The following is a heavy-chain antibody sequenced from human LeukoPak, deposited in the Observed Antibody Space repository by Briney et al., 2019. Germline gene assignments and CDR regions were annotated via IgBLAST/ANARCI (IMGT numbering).Heavy chain of an antibody. CDR1: GFTFSNAW. J-gene: IGHJ4*02. CDR3: AKDPSSPLRLSYFDY. D-gene: IGHD5/OR15-5a*01. Sequence: GGSLRLSCAASGFTFSNAWMSWVRQAPGKGLEWVGRIKSKTDGGTTDYAAPVKGRFTISRDNSKNTLYLQMNSLRAEDTAVNYCAKDPSSPLRLSYFDYWGQGTLVTVSS. V-gene: IGHV3-15*01. CDR2: IKSKTDGGTT.